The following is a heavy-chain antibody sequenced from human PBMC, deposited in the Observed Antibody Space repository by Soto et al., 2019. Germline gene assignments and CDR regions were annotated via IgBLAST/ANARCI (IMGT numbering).Heavy chain of an antibody. CDR2: IYYSGST. J-gene: IGHJ6*02. CDR1: GGSISSSSYY. V-gene: IGHV4-39*01. D-gene: IGHD1-1*01. Sequence: SETLSLTCTVSGGSISSSSYYWGWIRQPPGKGLEWIGSIYYSGSTYYNPSLKSRVTISVDTSKNQFSLKLSSVTAADTDVYYCALTYGLERKRYYYYGMDVWGQGTTVTVSS. CDR3: ALTYGLERKRYYYYGMDV.